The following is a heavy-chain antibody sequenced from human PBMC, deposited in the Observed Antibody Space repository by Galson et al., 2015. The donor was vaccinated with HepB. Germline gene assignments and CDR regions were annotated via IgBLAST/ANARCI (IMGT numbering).Heavy chain of an antibody. CDR1: GFTFSSYD. CDR3: ARGLRAVAGVYYYYGMDV. CDR2: IGTAGDP. Sequence: SLRLSCAASGFTFSSYDMHWVRQATGKGLEWVSAIGTAGDPNYPGSVKGRFTISRENAKSSLYLQMNSLRAGDTAVYYCARGLRAVAGVYYYYGMDVWGQGTTVTVSS. V-gene: IGHV3-13*05. J-gene: IGHJ6*02. D-gene: IGHD6-19*01.